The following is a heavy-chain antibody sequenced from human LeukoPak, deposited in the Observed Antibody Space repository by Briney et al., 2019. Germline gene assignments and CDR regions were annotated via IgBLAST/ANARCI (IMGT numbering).Heavy chain of an antibody. V-gene: IGHV4-34*01. D-gene: IGHD1-1*01. Sequence: SETLSLTCAVYGGSFSGYYWSRIRQPPGKGLEWIGEINHRGSTNYNPSLKSRVTISVDTSKNQFSLKVSSVTAADTAVYYCARHGTTGTNLNWFDPWGQGTLVTVSS. J-gene: IGHJ5*02. CDR3: ARHGTTGTNLNWFDP. CDR2: INHRGST. CDR1: GGSFSGYY.